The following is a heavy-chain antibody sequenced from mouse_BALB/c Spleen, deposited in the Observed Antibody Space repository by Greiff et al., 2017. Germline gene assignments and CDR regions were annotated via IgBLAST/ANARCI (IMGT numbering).Heavy chain of an antibody. CDR3: ARSEDGYQFAY. CDR2: ISYSGST. J-gene: IGHJ3*01. CDR1: GYSITSDYA. V-gene: IGHV3-2*02. Sequence: EVKLMESGPGLVKPSQSLSLTCTVTGYSITSDYAWNWIRQFPGNKLEWMGYISYSGSTSYNPSLKSRISITRDTSKNQFFLQLNSVTTEDTATYYCARSEDGYQFAYWGQGTLVTVSA. D-gene: IGHD2-3*01.